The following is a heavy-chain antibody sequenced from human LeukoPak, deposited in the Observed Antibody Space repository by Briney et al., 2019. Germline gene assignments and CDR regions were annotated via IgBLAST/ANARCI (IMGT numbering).Heavy chain of an antibody. D-gene: IGHD4-23*01. Sequence: PGRSLRLSCAASGFTFDDYAMHWVRQAPGKGLEWVSGISWNSGSIGYADSVKGRFTISRDNAKNSLYLQMNSLRAEDTALYYCAKDTDYGGNSITYYFDYWGQGTLVTVSS. CDR1: GFTFDDYA. CDR3: AKDTDYGGNSITYYFDY. J-gene: IGHJ4*02. CDR2: ISWNSGSI. V-gene: IGHV3-9*01.